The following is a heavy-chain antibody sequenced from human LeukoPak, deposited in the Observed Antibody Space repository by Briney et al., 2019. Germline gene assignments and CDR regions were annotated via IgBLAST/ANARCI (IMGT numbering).Heavy chain of an antibody. CDR1: GFTFSTYE. J-gene: IGHJ4*02. V-gene: IGHV3-48*03. Sequence: SGGSLRLSCAASGFTFSTYEMIWVRQAPGKGLEWVSYISSGGPTIYYADSVKGRFTISRDNAKNSLYLQMNSLRAEDTAVYYCARGMYYFDYWGQGSLVTVSS. CDR3: ARGMYYFDY. CDR2: ISSGGPTI.